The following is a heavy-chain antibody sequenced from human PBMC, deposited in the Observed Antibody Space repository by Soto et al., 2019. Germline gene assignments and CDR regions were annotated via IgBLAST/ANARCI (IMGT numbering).Heavy chain of an antibody. CDR3: ARNEDIVVVPAAFDP. V-gene: IGHV1-3*01. CDR1: RYTFTSYA. J-gene: IGHJ5*02. D-gene: IGHD2-2*01. CDR2: INAGNGNT. Sequence: QVQLVQSGAEVKKPGASVKVSCKASRYTFTSYAMHWVRQAPGQRLEWMGWINAGNGNTKYSQKFQGRVTITRDTSASTAYMELSSLRSEDTAVYYCARNEDIVVVPAAFDPWGQGTLVTVSS.